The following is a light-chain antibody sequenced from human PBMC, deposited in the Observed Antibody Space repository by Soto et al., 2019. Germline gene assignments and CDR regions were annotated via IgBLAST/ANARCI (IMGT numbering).Light chain of an antibody. Sequence: QSALTQPASVSGSPGQSITISCTGTSSDVGAYNYVSWYQQYPGKAPKLMIYGVTNRPSGVSNRFSGSKTGNTASLTISGLQAEDEADYYCFSYAGSNNYYLFGPGTKLTVL. CDR3: FSYAGSNNYYL. CDR1: SSDVGAYNY. CDR2: GVT. J-gene: IGLJ1*01. V-gene: IGLV2-14*01.